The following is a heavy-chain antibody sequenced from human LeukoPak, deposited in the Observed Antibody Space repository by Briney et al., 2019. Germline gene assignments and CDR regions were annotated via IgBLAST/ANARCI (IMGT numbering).Heavy chain of an antibody. CDR1: GYTFSGYG. Sequence: ASVKVSCKASGYTFSGYGISWVRQAPGQGLEWMGWVSADSSNTYYVQKLQGRLSMATDTSTSTAYMELRSLRSEDTAVYYCARDGWNNGWTPFDCWGQGTLVTVSS. CDR2: VSADSSNT. V-gene: IGHV1-18*01. J-gene: IGHJ4*02. CDR3: ARDGWNNGWTPFDC. D-gene: IGHD1/OR15-1a*01.